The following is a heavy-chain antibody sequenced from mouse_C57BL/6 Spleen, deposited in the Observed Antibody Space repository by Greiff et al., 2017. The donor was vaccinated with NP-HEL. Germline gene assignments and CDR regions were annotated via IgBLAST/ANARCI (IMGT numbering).Heavy chain of an antibody. Sequence: EVKLVESGGGLVQPKGSLKLSCAASGFSFNTYAMNWVRQAPGKGLEWVAGIRSKSNNYATYYADSVKDRFTISRDDSESMLYLQMNNLKTEDTAMYYCGRQGDGYYPYFDYWGQGTTLTVSS. J-gene: IGHJ2*01. V-gene: IGHV10-1*01. D-gene: IGHD2-3*01. CDR1: GFSFNTYA. CDR3: GRQGDGYYPYFDY. CDR2: IRSKSNNYAT.